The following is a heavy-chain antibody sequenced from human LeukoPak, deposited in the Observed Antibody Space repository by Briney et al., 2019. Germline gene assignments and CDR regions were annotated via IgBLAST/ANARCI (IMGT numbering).Heavy chain of an antibody. CDR2: ISYDGSNK. J-gene: IGHJ4*02. Sequence: GRSLRLSCAASGFTFSSYGMHWVRQAPGKGLEWVAVISYDGSNKYYADSVKGRFTISRDNSKNTLYLQMNSLRAEDTAVYYCARVGTGMASLNYWGQGTLVTVSS. CDR1: GFTFSSYG. D-gene: IGHD5-18*01. V-gene: IGHV3-30*03. CDR3: ARVGTGMASLNY.